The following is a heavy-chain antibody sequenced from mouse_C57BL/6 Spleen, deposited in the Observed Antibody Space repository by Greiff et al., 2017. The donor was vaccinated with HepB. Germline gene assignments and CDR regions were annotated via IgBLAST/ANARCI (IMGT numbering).Heavy chain of an antibody. CDR3: AMDSSCGYAY. J-gene: IGHJ3*01. D-gene: IGHD3-2*02. V-gene: IGHV5-17*01. CDR1: GFTFSDYG. Sequence: EVHLVESGGGLVKPGGSLKLYCAASGFTFSDYGMHWVRQAPEKGLEWVAYISSGSSTNYYADTVKGRFTISRDNAKNTLFLQMTSLRSEATAMYYCAMDSSCGYAYWGQGTLFTVSS. CDR2: ISSGSSTN.